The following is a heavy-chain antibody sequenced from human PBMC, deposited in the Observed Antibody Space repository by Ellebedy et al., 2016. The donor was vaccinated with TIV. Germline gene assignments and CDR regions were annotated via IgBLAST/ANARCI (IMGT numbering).Heavy chain of an antibody. J-gene: IGHJ3*02. CDR1: GFTFSSYA. Sequence: GESLKISXAASGFTFSSYAMSWVRQAPGKGLEWVSVIYSGGSTYYADSVKGRFTISRDNSKNTLYLQMNSLRAEDTAVYYCAREGIAARSLRGAFDIWGQGTMVTVSS. V-gene: IGHV3-53*01. D-gene: IGHD6-6*01. CDR2: IYSGGST. CDR3: AREGIAARSLRGAFDI.